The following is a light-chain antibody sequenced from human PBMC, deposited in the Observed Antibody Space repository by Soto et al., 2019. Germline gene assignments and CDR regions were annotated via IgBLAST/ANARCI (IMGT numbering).Light chain of an antibody. J-gene: IGLJ2*01. V-gene: IGLV3-21*02. Sequence: SYELTQPPSVSVAPGQTATITCGGNNIGHKNVHWYQQKPGQAPVLVVYDDSDRPSGIPERFSGSNPGNTATLTINRVEAGDEADYTCQVWSSSGDHVVFGGGTKVTVL. CDR2: DDS. CDR1: NIGHKN. CDR3: QVWSSSGDHVV.